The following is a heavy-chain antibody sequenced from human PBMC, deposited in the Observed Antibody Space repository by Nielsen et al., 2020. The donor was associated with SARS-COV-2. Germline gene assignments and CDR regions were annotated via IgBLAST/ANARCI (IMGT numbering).Heavy chain of an antibody. V-gene: IGHV3-30*03. CDR2: ISYDGSNK. Sequence: GESLKISCSASGFTFSNFGMSWVRQAPGKGLEWVAVISYDGSNKYYADSGKGRFTISRDNSKNTLYLQMNSLRAEDTAVYYCARGSGGYDYFDYWGQGTLVTVSS. D-gene: IGHD2-15*01. J-gene: IGHJ4*02. CDR1: GFTFSNFG. CDR3: ARGSGGYDYFDY.